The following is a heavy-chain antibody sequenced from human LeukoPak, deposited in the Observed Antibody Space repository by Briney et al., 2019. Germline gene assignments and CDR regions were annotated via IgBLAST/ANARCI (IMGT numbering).Heavy chain of an antibody. CDR1: GYTFTTFG. D-gene: IGHD3-3*02. CDR2: INPSGGST. CDR3: ARDIFGVPTVDY. Sequence: ASVKVSCKPSGYTFTTFGINWVRQAPGQGLEWMGIINPSGGSTSYAQKFQGRATMTRDTSTSTVYMELSSLRSEDTAVYYCARDIFGVPTVDYWGQGTLVTVSS. V-gene: IGHV1-46*01. J-gene: IGHJ4*02.